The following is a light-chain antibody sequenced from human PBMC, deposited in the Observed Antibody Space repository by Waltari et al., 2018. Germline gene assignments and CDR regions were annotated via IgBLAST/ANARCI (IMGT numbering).Light chain of an antibody. CDR1: QSIGSW. CDR2: KAS. J-gene: IGKJ1*01. CDR3: QQFSTYYRT. V-gene: IGKV1-5*03. Sequence: DIQMTQSPSTLSASVGDRVTIPCRASQSIGSWLAWFQQKPGKAPKLLIYKASNLESGVPSRFSGSGSVTEFTLTISSLQPDDFATYYCQQFSTYYRTFGQGTKVEIK.